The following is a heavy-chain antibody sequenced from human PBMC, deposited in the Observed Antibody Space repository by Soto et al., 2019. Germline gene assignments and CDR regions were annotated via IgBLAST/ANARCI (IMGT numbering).Heavy chain of an antibody. CDR2: IWYDGSHT. D-gene: IGHD1-1*01. CDR1: GFTFSDYG. V-gene: IGHV3-33*01. J-gene: IGHJ6*02. Sequence: QVQVVESGGGVVQPGRSLRLSCVASGFTFSDYGMHWVRQVPGKGLEWLAVIWYDGSHTFYADSVKGRLTISRDNARDTVYLQMDSLRVEDTAVYSCARGQAVSGTGYNYYGLDVWGQGTTVTVSS. CDR3: ARGQAVSGTGYNYYGLDV.